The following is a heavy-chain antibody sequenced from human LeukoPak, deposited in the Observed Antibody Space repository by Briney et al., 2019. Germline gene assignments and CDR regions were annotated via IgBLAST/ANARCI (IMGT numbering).Heavy chain of an antibody. D-gene: IGHD6-13*01. Sequence: PGGSLRLSCAASGFTFSSYAMTWVRQAPGKGLEWVSGITASGGNTYYADSVKGRFAISRDNSKNTLYLQVSSLSAEDTAVYYCAKGYSAGWSQYFDYWGQGTLVTVSS. CDR3: AKGYSAGWSQYFDY. V-gene: IGHV3-23*01. CDR2: ITASGGNT. J-gene: IGHJ4*02. CDR1: GFTFSSYA.